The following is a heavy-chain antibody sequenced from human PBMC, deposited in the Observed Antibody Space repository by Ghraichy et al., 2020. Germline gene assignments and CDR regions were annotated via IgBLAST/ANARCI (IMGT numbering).Heavy chain of an antibody. V-gene: IGHV3-48*02. CDR2: ISSSGSVK. J-gene: IGHJ4*02. D-gene: IGHD2-15*01. Sequence: LNISCAASGFTFSSYSMNWLRQAPGKEPEWVSYISSSGSVKHYADSVEGRFTSSRDNALHSLTLQMNSLRDEDTAVYYCARDGPQSCRKEACFAGLDYWGQGTLVTVSS. CDR1: GFTFSSYS. CDR3: ARDGPQSCRKEACFAGLDY.